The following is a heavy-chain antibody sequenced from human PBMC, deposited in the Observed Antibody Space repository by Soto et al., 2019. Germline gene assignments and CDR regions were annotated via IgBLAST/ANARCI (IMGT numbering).Heavy chain of an antibody. CDR3: ARGITIAYYYYYYGMDA. D-gene: IGHD3-3*01. CDR1: GGSFSGYY. Sequence: KASETLSLTCAVYGGSFSGYYWSWIRQPPGKGLEWIGEINHSGSTNYNPSLKSRVTISVDTSKNQFSLKLSSVTAADTAVYYCARGITIAYYYYYYGMDAWGQGTTVTVSS. V-gene: IGHV4-34*01. CDR2: INHSGST. J-gene: IGHJ6*02.